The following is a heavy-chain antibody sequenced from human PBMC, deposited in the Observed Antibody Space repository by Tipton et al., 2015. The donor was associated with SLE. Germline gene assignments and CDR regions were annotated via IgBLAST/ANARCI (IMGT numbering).Heavy chain of an antibody. D-gene: IGHD6-13*01. J-gene: IGHJ4*02. CDR3: AKGVAATGEGGN. Sequence: SLRLSCAASGFTFSGYGMHWVRQAPGNGLEWVSFIRYDGNDNYYADSVKGRFTISRDNSKNTLYLQMNSLRAEDTAVYYCAKGVAATGEGGNWGQGTLVTVSS. V-gene: IGHV3-30*02. CDR2: IRYDGNDN. CDR1: GFTFSGYG.